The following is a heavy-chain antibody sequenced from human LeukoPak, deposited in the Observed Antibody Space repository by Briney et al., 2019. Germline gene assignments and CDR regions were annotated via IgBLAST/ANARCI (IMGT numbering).Heavy chain of an antibody. D-gene: IGHD6-13*01. V-gene: IGHV3-23*01. CDR3: AKGSSWYEYYFDY. CDR1: GFTFSSYS. Sequence: PGGSLRLSCAASGFTFSSYSMHWVRQAPGKGLEWVSAISGSGGSTYYADSVKGRFTISRDNSKNTLYLQMNSLRAEDTAVYYCAKGSSWYEYYFDYWGQGTLVTVSS. J-gene: IGHJ4*02. CDR2: ISGSGGST.